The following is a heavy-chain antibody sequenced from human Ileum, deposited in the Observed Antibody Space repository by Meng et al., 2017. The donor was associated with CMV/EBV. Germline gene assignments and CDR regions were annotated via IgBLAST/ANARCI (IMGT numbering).Heavy chain of an antibody. Sequence: ASVKVSCKASGGTFSNYGVTWVRQAPGQGLEWMGWINPNSGGTNYAQKFQGRVTMTRDTSISTAYMELSRLRCDDTAVYYCARAGSLNVVVPAATPYNWFDPWGQGTLVTVSS. D-gene: IGHD2-2*01. V-gene: IGHV1-2*02. CDR2: INPNSGGT. CDR3: ARAGSLNVVVPAATPYNWFDP. CDR1: GGTFSNYG. J-gene: IGHJ5*02.